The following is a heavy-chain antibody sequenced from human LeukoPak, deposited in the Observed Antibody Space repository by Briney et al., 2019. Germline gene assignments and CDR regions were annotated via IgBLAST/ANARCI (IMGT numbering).Heavy chain of an antibody. Sequence: GASVKVSCKASGYTFTGYYMHWVRQAPGQGLEWMGWINPNSGGTNYAQKFQGWVTMTRDTSISTAYMELSRLRSEDTAVYYCARTDSSGYSDDYWGQGTLVTVSS. CDR1: GYTFTGYY. CDR3: ARTDSSGYSDDY. CDR2: INPNSGGT. J-gene: IGHJ4*02. D-gene: IGHD3-22*01. V-gene: IGHV1-2*04.